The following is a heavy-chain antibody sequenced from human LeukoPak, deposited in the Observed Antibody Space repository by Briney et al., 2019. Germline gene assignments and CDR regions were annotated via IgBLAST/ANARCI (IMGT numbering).Heavy chain of an antibody. V-gene: IGHV4-59*01. Sequence: PSETLSLTCTVSGGSISPYYWTWIRQSPGKAPEWIGYIYYSGRTSYNPSLKSRVTMSVDTSKNQFSLQLSSVTAADTAVYYCARDGNPWNLDVWGRGTLVTVSS. D-gene: IGHD1-26*01. J-gene: IGHJ2*01. CDR3: ARDGNPWNLDV. CDR1: GGSISPYY. CDR2: IYYSGRT.